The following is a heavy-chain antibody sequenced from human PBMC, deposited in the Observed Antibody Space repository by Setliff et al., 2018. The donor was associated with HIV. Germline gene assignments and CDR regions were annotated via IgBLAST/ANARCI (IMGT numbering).Heavy chain of an antibody. D-gene: IGHD2-8*02. Sequence: SETLSLTCAVYGGSFSAYYWSWIRQTPGKGLEWIGEINHSGGTNYNPSLKSRVTMSVDTSKNQFSLKLSSVTAADTAVFYCARVSITYWYSIPRDYYYYMDVWGEGTTVTVSS. V-gene: IGHV4-34*01. CDR1: GGSFSAYY. CDR3: ARVSITYWYSIPRDYYYYMDV. CDR2: INHSGGT. J-gene: IGHJ6*03.